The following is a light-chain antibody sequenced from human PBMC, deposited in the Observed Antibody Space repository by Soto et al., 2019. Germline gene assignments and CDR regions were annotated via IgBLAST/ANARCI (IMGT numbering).Light chain of an antibody. CDR1: QSISTW. J-gene: IGKJ2*01. Sequence: DIQLTQSPSTLSSSIGDRVTITCRASQSISTWLAWYQKKPGTAPKLLIYKASTLEGGVPSRFSGSRSGTELTLTVSSLQPDDFATYYCQQYNDSFPYTFGQGTKVDIK. CDR2: KAS. V-gene: IGKV1-5*03. CDR3: QQYNDSFPYT.